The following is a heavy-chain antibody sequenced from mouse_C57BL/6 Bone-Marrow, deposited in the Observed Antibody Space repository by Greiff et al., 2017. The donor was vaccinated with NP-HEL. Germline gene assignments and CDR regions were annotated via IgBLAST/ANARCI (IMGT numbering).Heavy chain of an antibody. D-gene: IGHD2-4*01. CDR2: ISYDGSN. CDR1: GYSITSGYY. J-gene: IGHJ4*01. Sequence: DVKLQESGPGLVKPSQSLSLTCSVTGYSITSGYYWNWIRQFPGNKLEWMGYISYDGSNNYNPSLKNRISITRDTSKNQFFLKLNSVTTEDTATYYCARERVYYEYDKGVGHAMDYWGQGTSDTVSS. V-gene: IGHV3-6*01. CDR3: ARERVYYEYDKGVGHAMDY.